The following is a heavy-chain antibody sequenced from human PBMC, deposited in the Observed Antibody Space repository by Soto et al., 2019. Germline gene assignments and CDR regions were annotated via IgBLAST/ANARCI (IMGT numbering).Heavy chain of an antibody. V-gene: IGHV3-30*18. CDR1: GFIFSDHN. CDR3: AKDRSNSWSFDY. D-gene: IGHD6-13*01. J-gene: IGHJ4*02. CDR2: ISYDGTNK. Sequence: GGSLRLSCAASGFIFSDHNMHWVRQAPGKGLEWVAVISYDGTNKYYADSVKGRFTISRDNSGNTLSLQMNNLGAGDTAVYYCAKDRSNSWSFDYWGQGTLVTVSS.